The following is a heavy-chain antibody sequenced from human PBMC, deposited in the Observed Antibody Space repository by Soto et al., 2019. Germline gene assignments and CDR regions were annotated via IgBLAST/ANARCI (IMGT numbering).Heavy chain of an antibody. J-gene: IGHJ3*02. CDR2: ISYDGNSE. D-gene: IGHD1-26*01. V-gene: IGHV3-30*14. CDR1: GFTFSAYT. Sequence: PGGSLRLSCAASGFTFSAYTMHWVRQAPGKGLEWVAVISYDGNSERYADPVKGRFTVSRDNYKGTLYLQMNSLRAEDTAVYYCARDGYSGRSDGFDIWGQGTMVTVSS. CDR3: ARDGYSGRSDGFDI.